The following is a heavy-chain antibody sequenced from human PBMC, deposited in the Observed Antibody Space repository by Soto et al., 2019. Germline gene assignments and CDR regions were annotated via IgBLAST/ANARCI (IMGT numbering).Heavy chain of an antibody. CDR3: AREVFPDYGDTSNSGFDY. V-gene: IGHV3-74*01. D-gene: IGHD4-17*01. Sequence: PGGSLRLSCAASGFTFSSFWMHWVRQAPGKGLVWVSRINSDGSSTSYADSVKGRFTISRDNAKNTLYLQMNSLRAEDTAVYYCAREVFPDYGDTSNSGFDYWGQGTLVTVSS. CDR1: GFTFSSFW. CDR2: INSDGSST. J-gene: IGHJ4*02.